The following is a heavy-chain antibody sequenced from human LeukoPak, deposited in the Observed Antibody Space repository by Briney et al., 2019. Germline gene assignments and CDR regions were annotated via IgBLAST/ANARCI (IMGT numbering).Heavy chain of an antibody. J-gene: IGHJ4*02. CDR2: INPNSGGT. D-gene: IGHD5-18*01. Sequence: ASVKVSCXASGYTFTGYYMHWVRQARGQGLEWMGRINPNSGGTNYAQKFQGRVTMTRDTSISTAYMELSRLRSDDTAVYYCARDSLRSGYSYGLVDYFDYWGQGTLVTVSS. CDR1: GYTFTGYY. V-gene: IGHV1-2*06. CDR3: ARDSLRSGYSYGLVDYFDY.